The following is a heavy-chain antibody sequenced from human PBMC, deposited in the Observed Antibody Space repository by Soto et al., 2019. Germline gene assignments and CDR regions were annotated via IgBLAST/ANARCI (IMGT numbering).Heavy chain of an antibody. V-gene: IGHV1-69*13. J-gene: IGHJ5*02. Sequence: SVKVSCKASGGTFSSYAISWVRQAPGQGLEWMGGIIPIFGTANYAQKFQGRVTITADESTSTAYMELSSLRSEDTAVYYCARGSSAYNWFDPWGQGTLVTVSS. CDR3: ARGSSAYNWFDP. D-gene: IGHD6-6*01. CDR2: IIPIFGTA. CDR1: GGTFSSYA.